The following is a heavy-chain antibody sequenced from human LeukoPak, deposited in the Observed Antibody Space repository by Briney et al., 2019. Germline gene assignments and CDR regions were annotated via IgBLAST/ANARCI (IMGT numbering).Heavy chain of an antibody. D-gene: IGHD2-15*01. CDR2: IYYSGST. Sequence: SETLSLTCTVSGGSISSGDYYWSWIRQPPGKGLEWIGYIYYSGSTYYNPSLKSRVTISVDTSKNQFSLKLSSVTAADTAVYYCANKTPSSAFDIWGQGTMVTVSS. CDR3: ANKTPSSAFDI. J-gene: IGHJ3*02. V-gene: IGHV4-30-4*01. CDR1: GGSISSGDYY.